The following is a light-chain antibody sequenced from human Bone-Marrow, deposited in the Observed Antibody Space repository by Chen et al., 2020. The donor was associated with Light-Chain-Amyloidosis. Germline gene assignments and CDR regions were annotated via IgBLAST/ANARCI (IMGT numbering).Light chain of an antibody. CDR1: SSNIGAYHD. V-gene: IGLV1-40*01. J-gene: IGLJ1*01. CDR3: QAYDSSLSGYV. Sequence: SVLTQPPSVSGAPGQRVTTSCTGSSSNIGAYHDVHWYQQLPGTAPKLLLYGNNNRPSGVPDRFSGSKSGTSASLAITGLQAEDEADYYCQAYDSSLSGYVFGTGTKVNVL. CDR2: GNN.